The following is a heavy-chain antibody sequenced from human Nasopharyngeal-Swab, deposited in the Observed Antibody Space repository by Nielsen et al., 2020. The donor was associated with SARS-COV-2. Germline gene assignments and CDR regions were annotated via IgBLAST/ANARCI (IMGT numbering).Heavy chain of an antibody. Sequence: SETLSLTCTVSGGSISSSSYYWGWIRQPPGKGLEWIGSYYYSGSTYYNPSLKSRVTISVDTSKNQFSLKLSSVTAADTAVDYCARHDYGGNSDRLGFVDYWGQGTLVTVSS. V-gene: IGHV4-39*01. CDR2: YYYSGST. D-gene: IGHD4-23*01. J-gene: IGHJ4*02. CDR1: GGSISSSSYY. CDR3: ARHDYGGNSDRLGFVDY.